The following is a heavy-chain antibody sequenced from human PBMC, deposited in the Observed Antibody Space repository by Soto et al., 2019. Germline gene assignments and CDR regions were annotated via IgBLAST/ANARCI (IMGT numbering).Heavy chain of an antibody. V-gene: IGHV3-23*01. J-gene: IGHJ3*02. CDR2: ISASGGST. CDR3: AKTLSGHFNDAFDI. CDR1: GFTFINYA. Sequence: PGGSLRLSCAASGFTFINYAMTWVRQATGKGLVWVSEISASGGSTYYADSVKGRFTVSRDNSKNTLSLQMNSLRAEDSAIYYCAKTLSGHFNDAFDIWGQGTMVTVSS. D-gene: IGHD3-3*02.